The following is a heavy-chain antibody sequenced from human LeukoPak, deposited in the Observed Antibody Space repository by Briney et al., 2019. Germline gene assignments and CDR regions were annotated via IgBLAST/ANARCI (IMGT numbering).Heavy chain of an antibody. D-gene: IGHD6-19*01. Sequence: KVGESLKISCKGSGYSFTSYWIGWVRQMPGKGLEWMGIIYPGDSDTRYSPSFQGQVTISADKSISTAYLQWSSLKASDTAMYYCARHSIAVAGTGQSGFDYWGQGTLVTVSP. CDR2: IYPGDSDT. V-gene: IGHV5-51*01. CDR1: GYSFTSYW. CDR3: ARHSIAVAGTGQSGFDY. J-gene: IGHJ4*02.